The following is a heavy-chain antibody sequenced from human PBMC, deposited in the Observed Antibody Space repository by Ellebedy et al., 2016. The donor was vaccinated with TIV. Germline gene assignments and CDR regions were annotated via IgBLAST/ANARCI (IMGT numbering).Heavy chain of an antibody. CDR1: GFTLSDYN. Sequence: GESLKISCAASGFTLSDYNMHWVRHVPGRGLEWVGVTCTDASKDSYADSVRGRFTISGDNSRSTLYLQMNSLRAEYTAVYYGVKGDSVYDYMAVWGKGTTVTVSS. CDR3: VKGDSVYDYMAV. CDR2: TCTDASKD. V-gene: IGHV3-30-3*01. J-gene: IGHJ6*03. D-gene: IGHD3-22*01.